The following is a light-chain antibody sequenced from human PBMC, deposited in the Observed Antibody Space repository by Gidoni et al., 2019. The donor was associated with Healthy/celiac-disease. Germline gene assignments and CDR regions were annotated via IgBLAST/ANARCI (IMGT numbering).Light chain of an antibody. CDR2: AAS. Sequence: IQMTQSRSSLSASVGDRVTITCRASQSISSYLNWYQQKPGKAPKLLIYAASSLHSGAPSRFSGSGSGTDFTLTISSQQPEDFATYYRHQSYSTPRTFGPGTKVEIK. CDR1: QSISSY. V-gene: IGKV1-39*01. CDR3: HQSYSTPRT. J-gene: IGKJ3*01.